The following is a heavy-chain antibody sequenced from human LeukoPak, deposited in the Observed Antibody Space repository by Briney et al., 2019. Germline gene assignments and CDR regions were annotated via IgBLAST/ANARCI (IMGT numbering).Heavy chain of an antibody. CDR1: GLCFSNAW. CDR2: IRGKIDGGTT. Sequence: GGPLRLSCAASGLCFSNAWMSWVRQAPGKGLEWVGRIRGKIDGGTTDYAAPVKGRFTISRDESENTLYLHLTSLKSEDAGVYYCTTLGGDNWFDWYFDLWGRGTLVTVSS. J-gene: IGHJ2*01. D-gene: IGHD1-20*01. V-gene: IGHV3-15*01. CDR3: TTLGGDNWFDWYFDL.